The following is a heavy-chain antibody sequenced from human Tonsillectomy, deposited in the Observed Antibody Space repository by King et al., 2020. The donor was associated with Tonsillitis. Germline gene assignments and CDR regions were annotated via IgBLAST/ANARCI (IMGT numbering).Heavy chain of an antibody. D-gene: IGHD3-22*01. Sequence: VQLVESGGGLVQPGGSLRLSCAASGFTFSTYWMTWVRQAPGKGLEWVANIKHDGSEKYYVESVKGRFTISRDNAKNSLYLQMNSMRAEDTAVYYGASYYDRSGSSGFDYWGQGTLVTVSS. CDR1: GFTFSTYW. CDR2: IKHDGSEK. CDR3: ASYYDRSGSSGFDY. J-gene: IGHJ4*02. V-gene: IGHV3-7*01.